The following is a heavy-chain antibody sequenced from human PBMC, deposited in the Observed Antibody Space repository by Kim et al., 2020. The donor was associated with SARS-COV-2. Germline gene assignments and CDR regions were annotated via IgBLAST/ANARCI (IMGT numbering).Heavy chain of an antibody. Sequence: SKKDYADPGKGRFTIPKENSKNTMYRPMNSLRAEDTAVYYCAREPGASFDYWGQGTLVTVSS. J-gene: IGHJ4*02. CDR2: SKK. V-gene: IGHV3-30-3*01. D-gene: IGHD4-17*01. CDR3: AREPGASFDY.